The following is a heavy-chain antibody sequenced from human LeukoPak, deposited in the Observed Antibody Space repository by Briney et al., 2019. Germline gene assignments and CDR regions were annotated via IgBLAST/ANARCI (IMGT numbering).Heavy chain of an antibody. V-gene: IGHV4-38-2*01. J-gene: IGHJ4*02. CDR1: GYSISSGYY. D-gene: IGHD3-10*01. CDR3: VRQNYDSGRLYYTY. Sequence: PSETLSLTCAVSGYSISSGYYWGWIRQPPGKGLEWIGIIYRSGNTYFNPSLQSRVTISIDTSKNQLSLKLKSVIAADTVVYYCVRQNYDSGRLYYTYWGQGTLVTVSS. CDR2: IYRSGNT.